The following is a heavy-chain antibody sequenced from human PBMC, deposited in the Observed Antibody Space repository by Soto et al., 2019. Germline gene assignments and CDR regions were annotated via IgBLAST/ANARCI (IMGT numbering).Heavy chain of an antibody. CDR3: AKDSRSPYYYDSSGYRPGAAFDI. CDR1: GFTFSSYA. J-gene: IGHJ3*02. CDR2: ISGSGGST. V-gene: IGHV3-23*01. D-gene: IGHD3-22*01. Sequence: PGGSLRLSCAASGFTFSSYAMSWVRQAPGKGLEWVSAISGSGGSTYYADSVKGRFTISRDNSKNTLYLQMNSLRAEDTAVYYCAKDSRSPYYYDSSGYRPGAAFDIWGQGTMVTVSS.